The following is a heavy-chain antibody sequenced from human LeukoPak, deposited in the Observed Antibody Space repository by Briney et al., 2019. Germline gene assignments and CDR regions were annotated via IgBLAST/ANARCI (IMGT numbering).Heavy chain of an antibody. J-gene: IGHJ6*02. CDR2: IYYSGST. CDR1: GGSFSGYY. D-gene: IGHD2-15*01. V-gene: IGHV4-59*01. CDR3: ARDIVGTYGMDV. Sequence: SETLSLTCAVYGGSFSGYYWSWIRQPPGKGLEWIGHIYYSGSTNYSPSLNSRVTISLDTSKNQFSLEMRSVTAADTAVYYCARDIVGTYGMDVWGQGTSVTVSS.